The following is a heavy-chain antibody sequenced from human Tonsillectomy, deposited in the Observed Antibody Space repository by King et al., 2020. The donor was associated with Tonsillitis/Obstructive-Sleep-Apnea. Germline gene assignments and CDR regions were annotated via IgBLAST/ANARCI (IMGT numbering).Heavy chain of an antibody. CDR1: GFTFSSYW. CDR2: ISSDGSST. J-gene: IGHJ6*03. Sequence: VQLVESGGGLVQPGGSLRLSCAASGFTFSSYWMHWVRQAPGKGLVWVSRISSDGSSTSYADSVKGRFTISRDNAKNTLYLQMNSLRAEDTAVYYCARDARRANYSYYYMDVWGKGTTVTVSS. V-gene: IGHV3-74*01. CDR3: ARDARRANYSYYYMDV. D-gene: IGHD6-6*01.